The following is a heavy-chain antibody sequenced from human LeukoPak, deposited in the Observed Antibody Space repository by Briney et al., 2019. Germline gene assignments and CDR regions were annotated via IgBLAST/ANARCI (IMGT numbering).Heavy chain of an antibody. V-gene: IGHV3-30*03. Sequence: GGSLRLSCAASGFTFSSYGKHCVRQAPGKGLEWVAVISYDGSNKYYADSVKGRFTTSRDNSKNTLYLQMNSLRAEDTAVFYCARELGTGFDAWGQGTLVTVSS. CDR3: ARELGTGFDA. CDR2: ISYDGSNK. CDR1: GFTFSSYG. J-gene: IGHJ4*02.